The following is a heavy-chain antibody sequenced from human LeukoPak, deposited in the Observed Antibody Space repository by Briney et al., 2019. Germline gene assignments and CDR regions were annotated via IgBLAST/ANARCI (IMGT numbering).Heavy chain of an antibody. J-gene: IGHJ6*03. CDR1: GGSISSGDYY. CDR2: IYYSGST. Sequence: PSETLSLTCTVSGGSISSGDYYWSLIRQPPGKGLEWIGYIYYSGSTYYNPSLKSRVTISVDTSKNQFSLKLSSVTATDTAAYYCARGLDCSSISLYTYYYYMDVWGKGTTVTVSS. CDR3: ARGLDCSSISLYTYYYYMDV. V-gene: IGHV4-30-4*08. D-gene: IGHD2-2*01.